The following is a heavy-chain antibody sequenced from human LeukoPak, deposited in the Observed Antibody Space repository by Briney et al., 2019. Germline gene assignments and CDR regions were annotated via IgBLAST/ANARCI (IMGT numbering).Heavy chain of an antibody. CDR2: IYYSGST. CDR3: ASFDGDLGYFDY. D-gene: IGHD7-27*01. V-gene: IGHV4-39*01. J-gene: IGHJ4*02. CDR1: GGSISSSSYY. Sequence: SETLSLTCTVSGGSISSSSYYWGWIRQPPGKGLEWIGSIYYSGSTYYNPSLKSRVTISVDTSKNQFSLKLSSVTAADTAVYYCASFDGDLGYFDYWGQGTLVTVSS.